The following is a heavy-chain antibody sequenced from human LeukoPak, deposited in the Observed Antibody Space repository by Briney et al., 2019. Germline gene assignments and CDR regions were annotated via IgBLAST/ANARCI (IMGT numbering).Heavy chain of an antibody. D-gene: IGHD5-24*01. CDR1: GFTFSNYA. V-gene: IGHV3-23*01. Sequence: GGSLRLSCAASGFTFSNYAMSWVRQAPGKGLEWVSGISEGGGSTYHPVSVMGRFTVSRDNYKNALFLQMNSLRAEDTAVYHCAKKMGTIRGFDYWGEGTLVSVSS. J-gene: IGHJ4*02. CDR2: ISEGGGST. CDR3: AKKMGTIRGFDY.